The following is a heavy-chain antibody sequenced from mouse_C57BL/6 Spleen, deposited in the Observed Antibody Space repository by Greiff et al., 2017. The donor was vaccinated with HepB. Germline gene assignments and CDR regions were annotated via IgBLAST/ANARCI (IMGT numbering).Heavy chain of an antibody. CDR2: INPSNGGT. D-gene: IGHD2-12*01. Sequence: QVQLQQSGTELVKPGASVKLSCKASGYTFTSYWMHWVKQRPGQGLEWIGNINPSNGGTNYNEKFKSKATLTVDKSSSTDYMQLSSLTSEDSAVYYCAREGLLYNVAMDYWGHGTSVPVSS. J-gene: IGHJ4*01. CDR3: AREGLLYNVAMDY. V-gene: IGHV1-53*01. CDR1: GYTFTSYW.